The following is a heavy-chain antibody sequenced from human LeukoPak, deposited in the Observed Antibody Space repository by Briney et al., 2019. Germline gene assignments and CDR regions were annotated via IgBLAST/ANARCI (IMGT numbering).Heavy chain of an antibody. Sequence: SETLSLTCAVYGGSFSGYYWSWIRQPPGKGLEWIGEINHSGSTNYNPSLKSRVTISVDTANNQFSLKLSSVTAADTAVYYCARGQNRLRYFDWPPYFDYWGQGTLVTVSS. D-gene: IGHD3-9*01. V-gene: IGHV4-34*01. CDR3: ARGQNRLRYFDWPPYFDY. CDR2: INHSGST. J-gene: IGHJ4*02. CDR1: GGSFSGYY.